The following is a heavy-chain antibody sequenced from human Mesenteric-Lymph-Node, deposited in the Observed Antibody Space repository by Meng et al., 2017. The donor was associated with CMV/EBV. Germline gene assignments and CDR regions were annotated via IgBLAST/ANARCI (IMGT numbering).Heavy chain of an antibody. J-gene: IGHJ5*01. CDR3: AREAAIHRSSNNWFDS. D-gene: IGHD3-10*01. CDR2: IYRSGST. Sequence: GSIGSGIYYWSWIRQHPGKGLEWIGHIYRSGSTYYNPSLKRRVTRSVDTSTNQFSLRLNSVTAADTAVYYCAREAAIHRSSNNWFDSWGQGILVTVSS. V-gene: IGHV4-31*02. CDR1: GSIGSGIYY.